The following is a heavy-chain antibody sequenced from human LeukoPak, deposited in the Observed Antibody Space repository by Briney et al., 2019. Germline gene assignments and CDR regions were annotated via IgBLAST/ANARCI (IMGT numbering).Heavy chain of an antibody. CDR1: GGSISSGDYY. Sequence: SETLSLTCTVSGGSISSGDYYCNWIRQPPGKGLEWIGYIYYGGSTSYNPSLKSRVTISVDTSKNQFSLKLSSVTAAHTAVYYCARVYCSSTTCYGFDYWGQGTLVTVSS. CDR2: IYYGGST. J-gene: IGHJ4*02. CDR3: ARVYCSSTTCYGFDY. D-gene: IGHD2-2*01. V-gene: IGHV4-30-4*02.